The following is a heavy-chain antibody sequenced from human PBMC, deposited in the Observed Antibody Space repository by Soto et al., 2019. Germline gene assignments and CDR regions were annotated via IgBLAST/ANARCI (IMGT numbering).Heavy chain of an antibody. Sequence: ASVKVSCKVSGYTLTELSMHWVRQVPGKGLEWMGGFDPEDGETTYAQKIQGRVTMTRNTSISTAYMELSSLRSEDTAVYYCARCAGVYDYIWGSYRPGGYMDVWGKGTTVTVSS. D-gene: IGHD3-16*02. J-gene: IGHJ6*03. V-gene: IGHV1-24*01. CDR1: GYTLTELS. CDR3: ARCAGVYDYIWGSYRPGGYMDV. CDR2: FDPEDGET.